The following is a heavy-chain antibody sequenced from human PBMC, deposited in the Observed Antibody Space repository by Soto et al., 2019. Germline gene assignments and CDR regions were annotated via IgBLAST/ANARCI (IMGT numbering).Heavy chain of an antibody. J-gene: IGHJ4*02. V-gene: IGHV4-34*01. CDR1: GGSLSGYY. CDR2: IDHSGYT. Sequence: QVQLQQWGAGLLKPSETLSLTGGVQGGSLSGYYWSWIRQRPGMGLEWIGEIDHSGYTNHSPSLKGRVTISVDSSKKQFSLELNSVTAADTAIYYCVRSQARSGSGWPSGNFDYWDQGTLVTVSS. CDR3: VRSQARSGSGWPSGNFDY. D-gene: IGHD6-19*01.